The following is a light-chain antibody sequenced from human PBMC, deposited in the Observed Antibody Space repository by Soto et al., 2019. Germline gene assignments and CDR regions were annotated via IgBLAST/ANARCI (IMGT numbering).Light chain of an antibody. J-gene: IGLJ2*01. CDR1: SRDIGAYNL. V-gene: IGLV2-14*01. CDR3: SAYTSRSTLV. Sequence: QSVLTQPASLSGSPGQSITISCSGTSRDIGAYNLVSWYQQLPGKAPELLIYEVRSRPSGISYRFSGSKSGTTASLTISSLLPEDEADYYCSAYTSRSTLVFGGGTKLTVL. CDR2: EVR.